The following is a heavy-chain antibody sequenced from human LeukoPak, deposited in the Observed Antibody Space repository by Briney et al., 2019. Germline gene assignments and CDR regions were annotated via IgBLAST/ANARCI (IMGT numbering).Heavy chain of an antibody. V-gene: IGHV1-18*01. D-gene: IGHD2-2*01. CDR3: ARDLGIVPAAMHWFDP. CDR1: GYTFTSYG. CDR2: ISAYNGNT. Sequence: ASVKVSCKASGYTFTSYGIIWVRQAPGQGLEWMGWISAYNGNTNYAQKLQGRVTVTTDTSTSTAYMELRSLRSDDTAVYYCARDLGIVPAAMHWFDPWGQGTLVTVSS. J-gene: IGHJ5*02.